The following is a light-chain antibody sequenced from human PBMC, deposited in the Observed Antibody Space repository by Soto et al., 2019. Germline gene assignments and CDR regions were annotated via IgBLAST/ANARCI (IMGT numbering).Light chain of an antibody. CDR2: LNNDGSH. CDR3: QTWVTGFQL. J-gene: IGLJ3*02. CDR1: SGHSSYA. V-gene: IGLV4-69*01. Sequence: QLVLTQSPSASASLGASVKLTCTLSSGHSSYAIAWHQKQPGKGPRYLMVLNNDGSHTKGDGIPDRFSGSSSGADRVLIIFRLQAEDEADYYCQTWVTGFQLFGGGTKLTVL.